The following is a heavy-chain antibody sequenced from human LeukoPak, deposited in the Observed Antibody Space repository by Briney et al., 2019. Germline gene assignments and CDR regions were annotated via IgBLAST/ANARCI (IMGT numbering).Heavy chain of an antibody. J-gene: IGHJ6*02. D-gene: IGHD6-13*01. CDR3: ARSGRSSWYDYYYYGMDV. CDR1: GYTFTGYY. Sequence: GASVKVSCKASGYTFTGYYMHWVRQAPGQGLEWMGWINPNSGGTNYAQKFQGWVTMTRDTSISTAYMELSRLRSDDTAVYYCARSGRSSWYDYYYYGMDVWGQGTTVTVSS. CDR2: INPNSGGT. V-gene: IGHV1-2*04.